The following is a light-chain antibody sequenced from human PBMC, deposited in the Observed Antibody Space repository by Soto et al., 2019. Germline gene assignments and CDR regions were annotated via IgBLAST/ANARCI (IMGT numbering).Light chain of an antibody. J-gene: IGLJ2*01. CDR1: GSDVGGYNY. CDR3: SSYAGINTLV. V-gene: IGLV2-14*01. CDR2: EVS. Sequence: QSALTQPASVSGSFGQSITISCTGTGSDVGGYNYVSWYQQHPGKAPKVMIYEVSIRPSGVSTRFSGSKSGNTASLSISGLQAEDEADYHCSSYAGINTLVFGGGTKLTVL.